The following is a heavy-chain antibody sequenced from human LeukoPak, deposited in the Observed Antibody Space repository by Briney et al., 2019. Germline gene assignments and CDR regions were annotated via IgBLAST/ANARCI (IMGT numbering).Heavy chain of an antibody. CDR3: VRSTGYYYYGMDV. CDR1: GFIFSNYA. V-gene: IGHV3-23*01. CDR2: ISGGGAT. J-gene: IGHJ6*02. Sequence: GGSLRLSCAASGFIFSNYAVYWVRQAPGEGLEWASVISGGGATTYADSVKGRFTISRDNSRNTVYLQMDNLRDEDLAVYYCVRSTGYYYYGMDVWGQGTTVTVS.